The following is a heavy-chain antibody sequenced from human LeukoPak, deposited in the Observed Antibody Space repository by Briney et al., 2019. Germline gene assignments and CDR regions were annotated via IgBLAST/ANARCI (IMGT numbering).Heavy chain of an antibody. D-gene: IGHD4-11*01. J-gene: IGHJ4*02. Sequence: ASVKVSCKASGYTFTGYYMHWVRQAPGQGLEWMGWINPNSGGTNYAQKFQGRVTMTRDTSISTAYMELSRLRSDDTAVYYCARDPPMTSAEDDYWGQGTLVTVSS. CDR2: INPNSGGT. CDR1: GYTFTGYY. CDR3: ARDPPMTSAEDDY. V-gene: IGHV1-2*02.